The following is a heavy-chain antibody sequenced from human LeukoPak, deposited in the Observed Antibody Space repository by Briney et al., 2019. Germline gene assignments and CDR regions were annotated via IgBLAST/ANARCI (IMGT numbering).Heavy chain of an antibody. CDR1: GFTFSSCA. D-gene: IGHD1-26*01. CDR2: ISGSGGST. CDR3: AKHRAGDTHDAFDI. J-gene: IGHJ3*02. V-gene: IGHV3-23*01. Sequence: GGSLRLSCTASGFTFSSCAMSWVRQAPGKGLEWVSGISGSGGSTYYADSVKGRFTISRDNSKNTLYLQMNSLRAEDTAVYYCAKHRAGDTHDAFDIWGQGTMVTVSS.